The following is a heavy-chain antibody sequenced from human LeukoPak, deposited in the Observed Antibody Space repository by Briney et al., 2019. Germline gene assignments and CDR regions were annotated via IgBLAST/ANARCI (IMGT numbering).Heavy chain of an antibody. CDR2: IRYDGSNK. CDR1: GFTVSSNY. J-gene: IGHJ5*02. CDR3: AKDRYYGSGSYSSNWFDP. V-gene: IGHV3-30*02. D-gene: IGHD3-10*01. Sequence: GGSLRLSCAASGFTVSSNYMSWVRQAPGKGLEWVAFIRYDGSNKYYADSVKGRFTISRDNSKNTLYLQMNSLRAEDTAVYYCAKDRYYGSGSYSSNWFDPWGQGTLVTVSS.